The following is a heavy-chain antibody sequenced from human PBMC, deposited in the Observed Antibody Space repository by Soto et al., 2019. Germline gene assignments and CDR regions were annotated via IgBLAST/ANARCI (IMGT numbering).Heavy chain of an antibody. CDR2: ISPYNDET. J-gene: IGHJ5*02. Sequence: ASVKGSCKASGYTFISYGISWVRQAPRQGREWMGWISPYNDETKYSQKIQGRVSLTTDTSTRTAYMQLRSLRSDDTAIYYCARDYYDSSGYSNWFDPWGQGTLVTVSS. CDR1: GYTFISYG. V-gene: IGHV1-18*01. CDR3: ARDYYDSSGYSNWFDP. D-gene: IGHD3-22*01.